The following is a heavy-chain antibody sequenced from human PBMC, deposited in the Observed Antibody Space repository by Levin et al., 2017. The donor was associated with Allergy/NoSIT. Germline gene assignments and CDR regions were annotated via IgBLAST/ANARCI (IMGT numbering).Heavy chain of an antibody. D-gene: IGHD3-22*01. J-gene: IGHJ4*02. V-gene: IGHV4-38-2*02. CDR1: GSSISSGYY. Sequence: GSLRLSCAVSGSSISSGYYWGWIRQPPGKGLEWIGSIYHSGSTYYNPSLKSRVTISVDTSKNQFSLKLSSVTAADTAVYYCARDVDYYDSSGYILWGQGTLVTVSS. CDR2: IYHSGST. CDR3: ARDVDYYDSSGYIL.